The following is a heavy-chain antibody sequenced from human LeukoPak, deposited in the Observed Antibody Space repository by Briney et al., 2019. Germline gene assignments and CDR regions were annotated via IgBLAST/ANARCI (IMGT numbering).Heavy chain of an antibody. D-gene: IGHD2/OR15-2a*01. J-gene: IGHJ4*02. Sequence: GSLRLSCAASGFTFSSYWMSWVRQAPGKGLEWIGEINHSGSTNYNPSLKSRVTISVDTSKNQFSLKLSSVTAADTAVYYCARGGLLGPIDYWGQGTLVTVSS. V-gene: IGHV4-34*01. CDR3: ARGGLLGPIDY. CDR2: INHSGST. CDR1: GFTFSSYW.